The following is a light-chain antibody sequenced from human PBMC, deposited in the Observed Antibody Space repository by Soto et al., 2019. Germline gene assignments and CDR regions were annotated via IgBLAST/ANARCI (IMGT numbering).Light chain of an antibody. CDR3: QQYNNWPRT. CDR1: QSVTTN. J-gene: IGKJ1*01. V-gene: IGKV3-15*01. CDR2: GAS. Sequence: EIVMTQSPATLSVSPGERATLSCTASQSVTTNLAWYQQKPGQAPRLLIYGASTRATGVPARFSGSGSGTEFTLTISSLQSEDFAVYYCQQYNNWPRTSGQGTKVDIK.